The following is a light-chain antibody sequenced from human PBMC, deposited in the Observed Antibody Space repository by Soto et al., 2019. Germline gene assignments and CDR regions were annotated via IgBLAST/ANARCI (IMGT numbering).Light chain of an antibody. V-gene: IGLV2-14*01. CDR1: SSDVGRYNY. CDR3: SSYTSSSTRV. Sequence: QSALTQPASVSGSPGQSITISCTGTSSDVGRYNYVSWYQQHPGKAPKLMISEVSNRPSGVPNRFSGSKSGNTASLTISGLQTEDEADYYCSSYTSSSTRVFGTGTRSPS. J-gene: IGLJ1*01. CDR2: EVS.